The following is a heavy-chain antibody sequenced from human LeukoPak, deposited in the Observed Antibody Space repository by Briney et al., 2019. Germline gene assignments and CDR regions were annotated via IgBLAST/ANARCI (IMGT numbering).Heavy chain of an antibody. CDR2: IYWNDDK. D-gene: IGHD3-10*01. CDR1: GFSLSTSGVG. V-gene: IGHV2-5*01. CDR3: ATAMVRGVTNWFDP. J-gene: IGHJ5*02. Sequence: ESGPTLVNPTQTLTLTCTFSGFSLSTSGVGVGWIRQPPGKALEWLALIYWNDDKRYSPSLKSRLTITKDTSKNQVVLTMTNMDPVDTATYYCATAMVRGVTNWFDPWGQGTLVTVSS.